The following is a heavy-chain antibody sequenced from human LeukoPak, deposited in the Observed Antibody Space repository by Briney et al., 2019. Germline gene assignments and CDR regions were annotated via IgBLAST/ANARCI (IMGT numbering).Heavy chain of an antibody. J-gene: IGHJ5*02. CDR3: ARGRSSYDFDP. D-gene: IGHD5-12*01. V-gene: IGHV1-8*03. CDR2: MNPNSGNT. Sequence: ASAKVSCKASGYTFTSYDINWVRQATGQGLEWMGWMNPNSGNTGYAQKFQGRVTITRNTSISTAYMELSSLRSEDTAVYYCARGRSSYDFDPWGQGTLATVSS. CDR1: GYTFTSYD.